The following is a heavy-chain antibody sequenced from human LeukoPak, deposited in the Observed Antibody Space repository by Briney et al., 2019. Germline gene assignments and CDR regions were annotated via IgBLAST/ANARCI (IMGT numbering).Heavy chain of an antibody. Sequence: PSETLSLTCTVSGGSISSYYWRWLRQPPGKGLEWIGYIYYSGNTKYNPSLKRRVTISVDTSKNQFSLQQSSVTAADTAVYYCVCLVRDMMTFRGVRSYYFDYWGQGTLVTVSS. D-gene: IGHD3-16*01. V-gene: IGHV4-59*08. CDR3: VCLVRDMMTFRGVRSYYFDY. CDR2: IYYSGNT. J-gene: IGHJ4*02. CDR1: GGSISSYY.